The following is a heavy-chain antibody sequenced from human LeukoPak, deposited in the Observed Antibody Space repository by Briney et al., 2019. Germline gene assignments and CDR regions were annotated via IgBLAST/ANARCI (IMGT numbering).Heavy chain of an antibody. J-gene: IGHJ4*02. CDR3: ARDTRPTDRSGYYHPDCFDY. CDR1: GFTFSSYW. CDR2: IKQDGSEK. Sequence: PGGSLRLSCAASGFTFSSYWMSWVRQAPGKGLEWVANIKQDGSEKYYVDSVKGRFTISRDNAKNSLYLQMNSLRAEDTAVYYCARDTRPTDRSGYYHPDCFDYWGQGTLVTVSS. D-gene: IGHD3-22*01. V-gene: IGHV3-7*01.